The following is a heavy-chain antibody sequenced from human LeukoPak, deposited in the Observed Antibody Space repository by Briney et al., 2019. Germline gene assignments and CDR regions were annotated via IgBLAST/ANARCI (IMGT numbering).Heavy chain of an antibody. J-gene: IGHJ6*03. CDR3: ARGSRIRYYYYYYMDV. CDR2: IYYSGST. CDR1: GGSISSHY. D-gene: IGHD2-21*01. V-gene: IGHV4-59*11. Sequence: SETLSLTCTVCGGSISSHYWSWIRQPPGKGLEWIGYIYYSGSTNYNPSLKSRVTISVDTSKNQFSLKLSSVTAADTAVYYCARGSRIRYYYYYYMDVWGKGTTVTVSS.